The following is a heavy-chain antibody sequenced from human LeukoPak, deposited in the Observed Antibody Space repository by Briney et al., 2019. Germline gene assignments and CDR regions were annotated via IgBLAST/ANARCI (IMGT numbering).Heavy chain of an antibody. V-gene: IGHV3-7*01. CDR3: AADGYSSPFDH. J-gene: IGHJ4*02. CDR2: IKKDGSEK. D-gene: IGHD5-24*01. CDR1: GFTFSNYW. Sequence: GGSLRLSCAASGFTFSNYWMNWVRQTPGKGLEWVANIKKDGSEKYYVDSVRGRFTISRDNAKNSLYLQMNSLRAEDTAVYYCAADGYSSPFDHWGQGTLVTVSS.